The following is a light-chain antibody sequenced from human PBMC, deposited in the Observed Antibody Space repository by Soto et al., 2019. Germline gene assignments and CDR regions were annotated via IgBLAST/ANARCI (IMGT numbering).Light chain of an antibody. CDR2: GVS. Sequence: IVLTQSPGTLSLSPGERATLSCRSSQTGSNSYLAWYQQKSGQAPRLLIYGVSNRATGIPARFSASGSGTDFTLTISRLEPEDFAVYYCQQYAKAPLTFGQGTKVDI. J-gene: IGKJ1*01. CDR3: QQYAKAPLT. CDR1: QTGSNSY. V-gene: IGKV3-20*01.